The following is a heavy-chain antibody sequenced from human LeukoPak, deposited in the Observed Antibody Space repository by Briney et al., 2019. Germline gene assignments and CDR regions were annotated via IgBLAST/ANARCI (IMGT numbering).Heavy chain of an antibody. J-gene: IGHJ4*02. CDR2: IYHSGST. V-gene: IGHV4-30-2*01. CDR1: GGSISSGGYY. Sequence: SETLSLTCTVSGGSISSGGYYWSWVRQPPGKGLEWIGYIYHSGSTNYNPSLKSRVTISVDRSKNQFSLKLSSVTAADTAVYYCARGRSLGIFGGGYYFDYWGQGTLVTVSS. CDR3: ARGRSLGIFGGGYYFDY. D-gene: IGHD3-3*01.